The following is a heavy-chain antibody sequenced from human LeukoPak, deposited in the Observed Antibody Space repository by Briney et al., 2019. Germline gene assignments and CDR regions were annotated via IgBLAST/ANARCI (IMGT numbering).Heavy chain of an antibody. CDR1: GGSISSGGYY. D-gene: IGHD1-1*01. CDR3: YGVDRMRTDY. J-gene: IGHJ4*02. V-gene: IGHV4-31*03. CDR2: IYYSGST. Sequence: PSETLSLTCTVSGGSISSGGYYWSWIRQHPGKGLEWIGYIYYSGSTYYNPSLKSRVTISVDTSKNQFSLKLSSVTAADTAVYYCYGVDRMRTDYWGQGTLVTVSS.